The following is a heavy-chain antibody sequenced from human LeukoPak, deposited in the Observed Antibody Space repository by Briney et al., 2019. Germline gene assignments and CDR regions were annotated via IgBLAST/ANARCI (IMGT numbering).Heavy chain of an antibody. CDR2: IIPIFGTA. D-gene: IGHD2-21*01. CDR3: ARSDNDAFDI. V-gene: IGHV1-69*05. Sequence: SVKVSCKASGGTFSSYAISWVRQAPGQGLEWMGRIIPIFGTANYAQKFQGRVTITTDESTSTAYMELSSLRSADTAVYYCARSDNDAFDIWGQGTMVTVSS. CDR1: GGTFSSYA. J-gene: IGHJ3*02.